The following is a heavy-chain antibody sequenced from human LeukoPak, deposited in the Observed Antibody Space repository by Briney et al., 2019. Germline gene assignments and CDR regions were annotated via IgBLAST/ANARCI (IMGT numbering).Heavy chain of an antibody. J-gene: IGHJ4*02. V-gene: IGHV3-23*01. CDR1: GFTFSSYA. CDR3: ARVGLMNYYDSSGYSIYFDY. CDR2: ISGSGGST. D-gene: IGHD3-22*01. Sequence: GGSLRLSCAASGFTFSSYAMSWVRQAPGRGLEWVSAISGSGGSTYYADSVKDRFTISRDNAKNSLYLQMNSLRAEDTAVYYCARVGLMNYYDSSGYSIYFDYWGQGTLVTVSS.